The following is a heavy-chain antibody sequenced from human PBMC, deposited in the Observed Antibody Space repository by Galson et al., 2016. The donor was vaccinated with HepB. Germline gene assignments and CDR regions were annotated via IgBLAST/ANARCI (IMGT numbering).Heavy chain of an antibody. Sequence: LSLTCTVSGGSISSSSYYWGWIRQPPGKGLEWIGSIYYSGSTYYNPSLKSRVTISVDTSKNQFSLKLSSVTAADTAVYYCARHALPHIAAAGTFDYWGQGTLVTVSS. D-gene: IGHD6-13*01. V-gene: IGHV4-39*01. CDR3: ARHALPHIAAAGTFDY. CDR2: IYYSGST. CDR1: GGSISSSSYY. J-gene: IGHJ4*02.